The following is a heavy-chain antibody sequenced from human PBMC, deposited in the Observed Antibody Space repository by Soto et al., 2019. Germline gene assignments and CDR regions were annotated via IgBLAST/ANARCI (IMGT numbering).Heavy chain of an antibody. Sequence: QVQLQESGPGLVKPSQTLTLTCTVSGGSISSGSFYWSWIRQHPGKGLEWIGHISDSGSSYYNPSLESRVTISVDTSKNQCSLKLSAVTAADKAVYFCARTTFCDIFTAYYSLFDYWGQGTLVTVSS. CDR3: ARTTFCDIFTAYYSLFDY. CDR1: GGSISSGSFY. D-gene: IGHD3-9*01. V-gene: IGHV4-31*03. J-gene: IGHJ4*02. CDR2: ISDSGSS.